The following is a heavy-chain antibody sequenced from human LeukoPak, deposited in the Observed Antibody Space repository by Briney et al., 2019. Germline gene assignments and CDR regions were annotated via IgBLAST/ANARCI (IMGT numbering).Heavy chain of an antibody. CDR1: GGSISSYY. V-gene: IGHV3-23*01. CDR3: AKDGRITMVRGVMYYFDY. Sequence: ETLSLTCTVSGGSISSYYWSWVRQAPGKGLEWVSAISGSGGSTYYADSVKGRFTISRDNSKNTLYLQMNSLRAEDTAVYYCAKDGRITMVRGVMYYFDYWGQGTLVTVSS. J-gene: IGHJ4*02. D-gene: IGHD3-10*01. CDR2: ISGSGGST.